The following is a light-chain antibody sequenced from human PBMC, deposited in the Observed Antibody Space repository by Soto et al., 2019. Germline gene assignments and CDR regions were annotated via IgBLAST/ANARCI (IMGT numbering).Light chain of an antibody. CDR1: ETVNSY. CDR3: QHRSSWPFT. Sequence: EIVLTRSPATLSLSPGERATLSCRASETVNSYLAWYQQKPGQAPRLLIYDVSKRATGIPARFSGSGSGTDFTLAISSLEPDDFAVYYCQHRSSWPFTFGPGTKVEIK. V-gene: IGKV3-11*01. J-gene: IGKJ3*01. CDR2: DVS.